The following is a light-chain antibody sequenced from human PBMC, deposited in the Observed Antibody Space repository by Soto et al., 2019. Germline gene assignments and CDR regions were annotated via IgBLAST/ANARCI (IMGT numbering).Light chain of an antibody. Sequence: SPCTLSLSPGERATLSCRASQSVSSSFLAWYQQKVGQAPRLLIYGASSRATGIPDRFSGSGSGTDFTLTISRLEPEDFAVYYCQQYGSSPRTFGQGTRLEIK. CDR1: QSVSSSF. J-gene: IGKJ5*01. CDR3: QQYGSSPRT. V-gene: IGKV3-20*01. CDR2: GAS.